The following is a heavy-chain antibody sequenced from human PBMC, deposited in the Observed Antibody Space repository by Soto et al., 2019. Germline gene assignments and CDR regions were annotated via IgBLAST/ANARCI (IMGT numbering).Heavy chain of an antibody. D-gene: IGHD6-6*01. CDR3: ASCIAASLIYYYYGMDV. CDR2: IIPIFGTA. V-gene: IGHV1-69*13. J-gene: IGHJ6*02. Sequence: SVKVSCKASGGTFISYSIIWVRQAPGQRLEWMGGIIPIFGTANYAQKFQGRVTITADESTSTAYMELSSLRSEDTAVYYCASCIAASLIYYYYGMDVWGQGTTVTVSS. CDR1: GGTFISYS.